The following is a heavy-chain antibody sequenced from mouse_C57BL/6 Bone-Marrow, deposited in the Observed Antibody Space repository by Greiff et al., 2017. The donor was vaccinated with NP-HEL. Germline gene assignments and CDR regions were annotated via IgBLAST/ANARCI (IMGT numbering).Heavy chain of an antibody. D-gene: IGHD1-1*01. J-gene: IGHJ3*01. CDR2: IDPEDGDT. Sequence: VQLQQSGAELVRPGASVKLSCTASGFNITDYYMHWVKQRPEQGLEWIGRIDPEDGDTEYAPKFQGKATMTADTSSNTAYLQLSSLTSEDTAVYYCTTVGSSPAWFAYWGQGTLVTVSA. CDR1: GFNITDYY. V-gene: IGHV14-1*01. CDR3: TTVGSSPAWFAY.